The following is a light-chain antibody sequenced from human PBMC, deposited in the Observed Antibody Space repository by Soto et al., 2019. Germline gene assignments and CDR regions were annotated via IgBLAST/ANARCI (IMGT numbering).Light chain of an antibody. CDR2: VAS. CDR1: QSVSSS. V-gene: IGKV3-15*01. J-gene: IGKJ1*01. CDR3: QQYNNWPPWT. Sequence: EIVMTQSPSTLSVSPGERATLSCRASQSVSSSLAWYQQKPGQAPRLLIYVASTRATGIPARFSGSGSGTEFTLPISSLQSQDVAVYYCQQYNNWPPWTFGQGTKVEIK.